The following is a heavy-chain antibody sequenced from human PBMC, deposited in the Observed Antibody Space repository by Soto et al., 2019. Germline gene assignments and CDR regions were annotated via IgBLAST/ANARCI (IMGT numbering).Heavy chain of an antibody. D-gene: IGHD1-26*01. CDR2: IYPGDSDT. Sequence: GESLKISCKGSGYSFTSYWIGWVRQMPGKGLEWMGIIYPGDSDTRYSPSFQGQVTISADKSISTAYLQWSSLKASDTAMYYCARHIVGSRVHDAFDIWGQGTMVTVSS. CDR1: GYSFTSYW. J-gene: IGHJ3*02. V-gene: IGHV5-51*01. CDR3: ARHIVGSRVHDAFDI.